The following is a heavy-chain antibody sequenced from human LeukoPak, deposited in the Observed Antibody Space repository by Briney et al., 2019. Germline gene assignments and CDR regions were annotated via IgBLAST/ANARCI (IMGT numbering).Heavy chain of an antibody. Sequence: SDTLSLTRTDSVGCISSYYWSWIRQAPGKGLEGIGYIYTSRSTNYKPSLKSRVTISVDTSKNQFSLKLSSVTAADTAVYYCARHTEYSSSSGYYYMDVWGKGTTVTVSS. CDR1: VGCISSYY. CDR3: ARHTEYSSSSGYYYMDV. V-gene: IGHV4-4*09. J-gene: IGHJ6*03. D-gene: IGHD6-6*01. CDR2: IYTSRST.